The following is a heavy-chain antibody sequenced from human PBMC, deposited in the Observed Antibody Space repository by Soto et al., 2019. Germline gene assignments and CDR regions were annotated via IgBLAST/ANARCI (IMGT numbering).Heavy chain of an antibody. Sequence: WSLRLSCAASGFTFSSYGMHWVRQAPGKGLEWAAVIWYDGSNKYYADSVKGRFTISRDNSKNTLYLQMNSLRAEDTAVYYCARGITRGYTYYYYGMDVWGQGTTVTVPS. CDR3: ARGITRGYTYYYYGMDV. D-gene: IGHD3-3*01. J-gene: IGHJ6*01. CDR1: GFTFSSYG. CDR2: IWYDGSNK. V-gene: IGHV3-33*01.